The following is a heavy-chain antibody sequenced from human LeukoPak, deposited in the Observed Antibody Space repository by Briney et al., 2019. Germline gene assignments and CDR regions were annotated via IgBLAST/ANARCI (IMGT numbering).Heavy chain of an antibody. V-gene: IGHV3-23*01. J-gene: IGHJ4*02. CDR1: GFTFSSYA. D-gene: IGHD3-10*01. Sequence: GGSLRLSCAASGFTFSSYAMSWVRQAPGKGLEWVSAISGSGGSTYYADSVKGRFTISRDNSKNTLYLQMNSPRAEDTAVYYCAKDRTMVRGVIDYFDYWGQGTLVTVSS. CDR3: AKDRTMVRGVIDYFDY. CDR2: ISGSGGST.